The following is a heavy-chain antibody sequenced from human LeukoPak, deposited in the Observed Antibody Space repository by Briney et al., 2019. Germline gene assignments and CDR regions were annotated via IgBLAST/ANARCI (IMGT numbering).Heavy chain of an antibody. D-gene: IGHD6-19*01. J-gene: IGHJ3*02. CDR2: INAGNGNT. Sequence: ASVKVSCKASGYTFTSYAMHWVRQAPGQRLEWMGWINAGNGNTKYSQKFQGRVTITRDTSASTAYMELSSLRSEDTAVYYCARPQLGGWYQGAFDIWGQGTXVTVSS. V-gene: IGHV1-3*01. CDR1: GYTFTSYA. CDR3: ARPQLGGWYQGAFDI.